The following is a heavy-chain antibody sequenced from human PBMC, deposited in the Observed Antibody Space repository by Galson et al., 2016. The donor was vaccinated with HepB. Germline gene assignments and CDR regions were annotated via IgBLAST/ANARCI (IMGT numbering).Heavy chain of an antibody. D-gene: IGHD2-8*01. CDR2: IYHSGST. CDR1: GAPISPANW. J-gene: IGHJ4*02. CDR3: ARGGLIWYQNCFDL. V-gene: IGHV4-4*02. Sequence: SETLSLTCAVSGAPISPANWWSWVRQPPGKGLEWIGEIYHSGSTNYSPSLQSRVTISVDKSKNQISLTLGSVTAADTAVYYCARGGLIWYQNCFDLWGQGTLVTVSS.